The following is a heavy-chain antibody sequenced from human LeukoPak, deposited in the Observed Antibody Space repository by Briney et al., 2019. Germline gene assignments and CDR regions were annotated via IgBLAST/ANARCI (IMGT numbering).Heavy chain of an antibody. CDR3: ARDQLYCTGGICYFDY. Sequence: GGSLRLSCAASGFTFSSYWMHWVRQAPGKGLVSVSRINSDGRSTSFADSVKGRFTISRDNAKNTLYLQMNSLRTEDTAVYYCARDQLYCTGGICYFDYWGQGTLVTVSS. D-gene: IGHD2-8*02. CDR2: INSDGRST. CDR1: GFTFSSYW. V-gene: IGHV3-74*01. J-gene: IGHJ4*02.